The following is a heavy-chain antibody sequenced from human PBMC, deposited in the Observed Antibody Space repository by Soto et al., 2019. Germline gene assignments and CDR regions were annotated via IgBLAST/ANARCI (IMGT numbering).Heavy chain of an antibody. CDR1: GYPVTAYY. Sequence: QLHLVQSGAVVKKPGASVTVSCSASGYPVTAYYMHWVRQAPGRGLEWMEGINPATGAAKYTQTFQGRVTMTRDTSTSTVFMELSGLTSEDTAVFYCAREGGVGVAGSAAFDMWGQGTLVTVSS. J-gene: IGHJ3*02. D-gene: IGHD3-3*01. CDR3: AREGGVGVAGSAAFDM. V-gene: IGHV1-2*02. CDR2: INPATGAA.